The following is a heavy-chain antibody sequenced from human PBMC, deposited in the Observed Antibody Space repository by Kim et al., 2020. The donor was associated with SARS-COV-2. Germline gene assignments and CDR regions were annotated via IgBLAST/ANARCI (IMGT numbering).Heavy chain of an antibody. Sequence: SVKVSCKASGGTFTSYAISWVRQAPGQGLEWMGRIIPILGIANYAQKFQGRVTITADKSTSTAYMELSSLRSEDTAVYYCARGGYCSGGSCYFDYYYYMDVGGKGTTVSVSS. CDR2: IIPILGIA. CDR1: GGTFTSYA. J-gene: IGHJ6*03. CDR3: ARGGYCSGGSCYFDYYYYMDV. D-gene: IGHD2-15*01. V-gene: IGHV1-69*04.